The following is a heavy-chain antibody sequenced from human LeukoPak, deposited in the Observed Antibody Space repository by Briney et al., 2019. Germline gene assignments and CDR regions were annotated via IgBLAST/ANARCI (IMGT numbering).Heavy chain of an antibody. CDR1: GFTFSRYG. CDR3: AKEGAQSHWYFDL. Sequence: PGGSLRLSCAGSGFTFSRYGMHWVRQAPGKGLEWVAFIRYDGSNKYYADSVKGRFTISRDNSRNTLYLKMNSLRAEDTAVYYCAKEGAQSHWYFDLWGRGTLVTVSS. J-gene: IGHJ2*01. CDR2: IRYDGSNK. D-gene: IGHD3-16*01. V-gene: IGHV3-30*02.